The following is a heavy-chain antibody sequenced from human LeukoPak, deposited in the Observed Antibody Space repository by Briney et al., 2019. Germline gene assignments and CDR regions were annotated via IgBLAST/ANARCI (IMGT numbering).Heavy chain of an antibody. V-gene: IGHV3-23*01. Sequence: GGSLRLSCAASGFTFSNYAMSWVRQAPGKGLEWVSAISGGGSTTYYADSVKGRFTISRDNSKNMLYLQMSSLRAEDTALYYCAKDSNYGSDYYFDYWGQGTLVTVSS. J-gene: IGHJ4*02. CDR2: ISGGGSTT. CDR1: GFTFSNYA. CDR3: AKDSNYGSDYYFDY. D-gene: IGHD3-10*01.